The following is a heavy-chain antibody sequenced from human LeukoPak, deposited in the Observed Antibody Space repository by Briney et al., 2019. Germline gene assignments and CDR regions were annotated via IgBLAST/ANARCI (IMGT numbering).Heavy chain of an antibody. CDR3: ARDYYDSSGYYVPGSFDY. CDR1: GYTFTGYY. V-gene: IGHV1-18*04. CDR2: ISAYNGNT. Sequence: ASVKVSCKASGYTFTGYYMHWVRQAPGQGLEWMGWISAYNGNTNYAQKLQGRVTMTTDTSTSTAYMELRSLRSDDTAVYYCARDYYDSSGYYVPGSFDYWGQGTLVTVSS. J-gene: IGHJ4*02. D-gene: IGHD3-22*01.